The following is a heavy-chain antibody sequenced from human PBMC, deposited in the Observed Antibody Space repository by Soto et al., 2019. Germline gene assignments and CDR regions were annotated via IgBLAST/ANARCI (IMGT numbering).Heavy chain of an antibody. D-gene: IGHD2-8*01. Sequence: QVQLQESGPGLVKPSQTLSLSCSVSGSRVTSGEYHWTWVRQAPGKGLEWIGYVSHIETSDFSPDRTSGVSISLDISMNQVSWSLESVTDADTAVYFCAGDGVGDRDDSWGQGTLVLVSS. CDR1: GSRVTSGEYH. CDR2: VSHIETS. V-gene: IGHV4-30-4*01. CDR3: AGDGVGDRDDS. J-gene: IGHJ4*02.